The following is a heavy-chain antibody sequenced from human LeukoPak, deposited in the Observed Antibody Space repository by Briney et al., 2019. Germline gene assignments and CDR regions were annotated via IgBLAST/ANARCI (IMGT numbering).Heavy chain of an antibody. CDR2: IKQDGSEE. J-gene: IGHJ5*02. D-gene: IGHD3-10*01. Sequence: GGSLRLSCAASGFSFRSYRMSWVRQAPGKGLEWVANIKQDGSEEYYVDSVKGRFTISRDNSKNTLYLQMNSLRAEDTAVYYCAKAGLSYYYGSGSSNWFDPWGQGTLVTVSS. CDR3: AKAGLSYYYGSGSSNWFDP. CDR1: GFSFRSYR. V-gene: IGHV3-7*01.